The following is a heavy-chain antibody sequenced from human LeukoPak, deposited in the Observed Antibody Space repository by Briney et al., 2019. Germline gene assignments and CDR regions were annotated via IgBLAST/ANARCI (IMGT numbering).Heavy chain of an antibody. J-gene: IGHJ4*02. D-gene: IGHD3-10*01. CDR2: IYSGGST. CDR1: GFTFSSYS. CDR3: ARDKGSVDY. Sequence: PGGSLRLSCAASGFTFSSYSMNWVRQAPGKGLEWVSVIYSGGSTYYADSVKGRFTISRDNSKNTLYLQMNSLRAEDTAVYYCARDKGSVDYWGQGTLVTVSS. V-gene: IGHV3-66*01.